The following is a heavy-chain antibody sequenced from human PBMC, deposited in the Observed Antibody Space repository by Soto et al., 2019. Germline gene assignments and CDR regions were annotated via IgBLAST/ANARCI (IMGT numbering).Heavy chain of an antibody. V-gene: IGHV4-59*01. CDR1: GGSISSYY. CDR2: IYYSGST. D-gene: IGHD3-22*01. J-gene: IGHJ5*01. CDR3: ARLDFSDTRCDWFDS. Sequence: QVQLQESGPGLVKPSETLSLTCTVSGGSISSYYWSWIRQPPGKGLEWIGYIYYSGSTNYNPSLKRRVTISADTTKKVSSAKLGSVAAGGAAVYSGARLDFSDTRCDWFDSGGQACLGTVSS.